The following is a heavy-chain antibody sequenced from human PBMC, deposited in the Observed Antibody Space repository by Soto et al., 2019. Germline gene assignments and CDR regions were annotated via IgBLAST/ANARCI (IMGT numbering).Heavy chain of an antibody. Sequence: GGSLRLSCAASGFPFSSYAMSWVRQAPGKGLEWVSAISGSGGSTYYADSVKGRFTISRDNSKNTLYLQMNSLRAEDTAVYYCAKDTGSWSVRYFQHWGQGTLVTVSS. CDR3: AKDTGSWSVRYFQH. D-gene: IGHD2-15*01. J-gene: IGHJ1*01. V-gene: IGHV3-23*01. CDR1: GFPFSSYA. CDR2: ISGSGGST.